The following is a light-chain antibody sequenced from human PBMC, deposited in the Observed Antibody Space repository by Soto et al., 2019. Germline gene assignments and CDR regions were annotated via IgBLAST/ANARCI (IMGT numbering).Light chain of an antibody. CDR3: MQGTHWPPL. CDR1: QSLVYSDGNTY. V-gene: IGKV2-30*01. Sequence: DVVMTQSPLSLPVTLGQPASISCRSSQSLVYSDGNTYLNWFQQRPGQSPRRLISKVSNRDSGVPDRFSGSGSGTDFTLKISRVEAEDVGVYYCMQGTHWPPLFGQGTKLEIK. J-gene: IGKJ2*01. CDR2: KVS.